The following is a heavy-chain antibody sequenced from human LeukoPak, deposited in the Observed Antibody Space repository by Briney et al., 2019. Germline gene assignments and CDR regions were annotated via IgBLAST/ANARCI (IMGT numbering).Heavy chain of an antibody. V-gene: IGHV1-18*01. Sequence: ASVKGSCKTSGYTFSSYGITWVRQAPGQGLEWMGLISAYNGGTKYEQKIQGRVTMTTDTSTNTAYLKLTSLSSDDTAMYYCARDFHYYGSGSLWDYWGQGTLVTVSS. D-gene: IGHD3-10*01. CDR2: ISAYNGGT. CDR3: ARDFHYYGSGSLWDY. CDR1: GYTFSSYG. J-gene: IGHJ4*02.